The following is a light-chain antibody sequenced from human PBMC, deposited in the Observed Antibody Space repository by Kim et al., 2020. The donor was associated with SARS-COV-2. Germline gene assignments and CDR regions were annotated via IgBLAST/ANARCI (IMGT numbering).Light chain of an antibody. V-gene: IGKV3-20*01. CDR3: QQYGSSRT. Sequence: LSPGERATLSCRASQSVSSSYLAWYQQKPGQAPRLLIYGASSRATGIPDRFSGSGSGTDFTLAISRLEPEDFAVYYCQQYGSSRTFGQGTKVDIK. J-gene: IGKJ1*01. CDR2: GAS. CDR1: QSVSSSY.